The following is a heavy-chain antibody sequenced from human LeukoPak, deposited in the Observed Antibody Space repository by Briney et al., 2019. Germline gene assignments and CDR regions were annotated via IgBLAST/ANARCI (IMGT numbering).Heavy chain of an antibody. V-gene: IGHV3-74*01. J-gene: IGHJ4*02. CDR2: INSDGSST. CDR1: GFTFSSYW. D-gene: IGHD1-26*01. CDR3: ARAKWELPIDY. Sequence: GGSLRLSCAASGFTFSSYWMHWVRHAPGKGLVWVSRINSDGSSTSYADSVKGRFTISRDNAKNTLYLQMNSLRAEDTAVYYCARAKWELPIDYWGQGTQVTVSS.